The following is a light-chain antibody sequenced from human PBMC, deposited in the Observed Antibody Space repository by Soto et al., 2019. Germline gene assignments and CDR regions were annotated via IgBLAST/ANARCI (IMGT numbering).Light chain of an antibody. V-gene: IGKV3-20*01. CDR3: QQYGSSPDT. CDR2: GAS. CDR1: QSVSSSY. Sequence: EIVLTQSPGTLSLSPGERATLSCRASQSVSSSYLAWYQQKPGQAPRLLIYGASSRATGIPDRLSGSGSGTDLTLTIRRLEPEDFAVYYCQQYGSSPDTFGQGTKLEIK. J-gene: IGKJ2*01.